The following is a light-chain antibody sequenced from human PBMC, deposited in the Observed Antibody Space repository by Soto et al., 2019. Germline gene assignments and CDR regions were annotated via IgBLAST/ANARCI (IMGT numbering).Light chain of an antibody. J-gene: IGKJ1*01. CDR3: QQYGSSPRT. Sequence: EIGLTQSPGTLSLSPGQRATLSCRSSQSVSSSYLAWYQQKPGQAPRPLIYGASSRATGIPDRFSGSGSGTDFTLNISGLEPEDFAVYYCQQYGSSPRTFGQGTKVEIK. CDR2: GAS. CDR1: QSVSSSY. V-gene: IGKV3-20*01.